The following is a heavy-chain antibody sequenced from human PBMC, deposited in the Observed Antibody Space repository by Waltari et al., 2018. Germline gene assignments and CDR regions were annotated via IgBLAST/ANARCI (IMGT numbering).Heavy chain of an antibody. CDR1: GYTFTDYY. V-gene: IGHV1-69-2*01. D-gene: IGHD3-10*01. CDR3: ATQTYYYGSGSYPQFDY. CDR2: VDPEDGET. Sequence: EVQLVQSGAEVKKPGATVKISCKVSGYTFTDYYMHWVQPAPGKGLEWMGLVDPEDGETIYAEKFQGRVTITADTSTDTAYMELSSLRSEDTAVYYCATQTYYYGSGSYPQFDYWGQGTLVTVSS. J-gene: IGHJ4*02.